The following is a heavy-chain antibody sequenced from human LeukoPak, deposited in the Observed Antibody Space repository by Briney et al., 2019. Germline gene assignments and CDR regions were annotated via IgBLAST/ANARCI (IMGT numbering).Heavy chain of an antibody. CDR3: ARLLYYYDSSGLDY. V-gene: IGHV4-4*07. CDR1: GGSISSYY. J-gene: IGHJ4*02. CDR2: IYTSGST. D-gene: IGHD3-22*01. Sequence: PSETLSLTCTVSGGSISSYYWSWIRQPAGKGQEWIGRIYTSGSTYYNPSLKSRVTISVDTSKNQFSLKLSSVTAADTAVYYCARLLYYYDSSGLDYWGQGTLVTVSS.